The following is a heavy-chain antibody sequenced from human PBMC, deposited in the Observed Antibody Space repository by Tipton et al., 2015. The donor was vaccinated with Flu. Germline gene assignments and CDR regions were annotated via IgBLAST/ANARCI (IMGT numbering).Heavy chain of an antibody. V-gene: IGHV4-39*07. CDR2: MYYSGST. CDR1: GGSISSSSYY. Sequence: TLSLTCTVSGGSISSSSYYWGWIRQPPGKGLEWIGSMYYSGSTYYNPSLKSRVTISVDTSKNQFSLKLSSVTAADTAVYYCARGAVVSKLSWFDPWGQGTLVTVSS. CDR3: ARGAVVSKLSWFDP. J-gene: IGHJ5*02. D-gene: IGHD3-3*02.